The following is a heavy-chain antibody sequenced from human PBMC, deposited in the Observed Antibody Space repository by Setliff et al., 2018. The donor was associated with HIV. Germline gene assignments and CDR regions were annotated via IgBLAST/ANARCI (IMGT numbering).Heavy chain of an antibody. CDR2: IYTSGST. J-gene: IGHJ5*02. V-gene: IGHV4-4*09. Sequence: SETLSLTCTVSGGSISSYYWSWIRQPPGKGLEWIGYIYTSGSTNYNPSLKSRVTMSIDKSNNQFSLYLTSVTAADTAIYYCARDRHYYGSGSYGPWGQGILVTVSS. D-gene: IGHD3-10*01. CDR3: ARDRHYYGSGSYGP. CDR1: GGSISSYY.